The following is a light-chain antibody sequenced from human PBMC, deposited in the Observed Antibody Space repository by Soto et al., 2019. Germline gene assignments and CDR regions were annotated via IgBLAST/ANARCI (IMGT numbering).Light chain of an antibody. Sequence: EIVMTQSPATLSVSPGERATLSCRASQSVSSNLAWYQQKPGQAPRLLIYRASPRATGIPARFSGSGSGTEFTLTISSLQSEDFAVYFCQQYNTWAPVTFGQGTKVEIK. CDR1: QSVSSN. CDR2: RAS. CDR3: QQYNTWAPVT. J-gene: IGKJ1*01. V-gene: IGKV3-15*01.